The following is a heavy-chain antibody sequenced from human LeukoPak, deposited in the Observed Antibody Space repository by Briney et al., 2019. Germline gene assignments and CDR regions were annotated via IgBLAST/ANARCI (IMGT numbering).Heavy chain of an antibody. D-gene: IGHD5-12*01. J-gene: IGHJ4*02. V-gene: IGHV3-66*01. Sequence: GGSPRLSCAASGFTVSTNYMAWVRQAPGKGLEWVSVMYSGGSTYYADSVKGRFTLSRDNSKNTLYLQMNSLRAEDTAVYYCARELNIVTTTQYYFDYWGQGTLVTVSS. CDR1: GFTVSTNY. CDR2: MYSGGST. CDR3: ARELNIVTTTQYYFDY.